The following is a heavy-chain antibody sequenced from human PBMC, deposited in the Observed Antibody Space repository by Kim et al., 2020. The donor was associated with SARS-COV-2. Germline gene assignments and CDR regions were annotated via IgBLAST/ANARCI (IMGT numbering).Heavy chain of an antibody. J-gene: IGHJ4*02. D-gene: IGHD5-18*01. CDR3: AREDTAMVGYFDY. CDR1: GFTFSSYG. V-gene: IGHV3-33*01. CDR2: IWYDGSNK. Sequence: GRSLRLSCAASGFTFSSYGMHWVRQAPGKGLEWVAVIWYDGSNKYYADSVKGRFTISRDNSKNTLYLQMNSLRAEDTAVYYCAREDTAMVGYFDYWGQGTLVTVSS.